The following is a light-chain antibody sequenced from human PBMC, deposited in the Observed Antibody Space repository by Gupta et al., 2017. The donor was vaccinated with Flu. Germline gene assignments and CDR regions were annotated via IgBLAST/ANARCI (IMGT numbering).Light chain of an antibody. V-gene: IGLV1-44*01. CDR3: AAWDDSMNGWV. J-gene: IGLJ3*02. Sequence: QSVLTQPPSASGTPGQRVTISCSGSSSNLGSNTVNWYQQLPGTAPKFLIFSSYQRPSGVPDRFSGSKAGTSASIATSGLQAEEEADYYCAAWDDSMNGWVFGGGTKLTVL. CDR1: SSNLGSNT. CDR2: SSY.